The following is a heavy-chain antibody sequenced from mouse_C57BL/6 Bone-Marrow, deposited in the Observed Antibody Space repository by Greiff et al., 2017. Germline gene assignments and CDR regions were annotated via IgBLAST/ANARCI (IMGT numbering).Heavy chain of an antibody. V-gene: IGHV1-77*01. CDR2: IYPGSGST. CDR3: ARGPLYDPWFAY. CDR1: GYTFTDYV. D-gene: IGHD2-3*01. J-gene: IGHJ3*01. Sequence: VQLQQSGPELVKPGASVKMSCKTSGYTFTDYVISWVKQRPGQGLEWIGEIYPGSGSTYYNEKFKGKATLTADKSSNTASMQLSSLTSEDSAVYFCARGPLYDPWFAYWGQGTLVTVSA.